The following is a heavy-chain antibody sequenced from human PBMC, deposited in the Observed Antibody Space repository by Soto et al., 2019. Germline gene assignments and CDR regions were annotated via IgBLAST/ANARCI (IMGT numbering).Heavy chain of an antibody. Sequence: SETLSLTCTVSGVSISSGDYYWTWIRQPPGKGLEWIGYIYYSGSTHYNPSLKSRVAISVDTSKNQFSLKLSSVTAADSAVYSCARGRPDPYYYDTSGHYYVAWGQGTLVTVSS. CDR3: ARGRPDPYYYDTSGHYYVA. CDR1: GVSISSGDYY. V-gene: IGHV4-30-4*01. J-gene: IGHJ5*02. D-gene: IGHD3-22*01. CDR2: IYYSGST.